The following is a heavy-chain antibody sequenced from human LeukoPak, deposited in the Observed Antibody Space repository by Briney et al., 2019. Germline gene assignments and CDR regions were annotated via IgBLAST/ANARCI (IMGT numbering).Heavy chain of an antibody. J-gene: IGHJ3*02. V-gene: IGHV3-7*01. CDR3: ARDPAFGAFDI. CDR1: GFTFTSFW. D-gene: IGHD3-10*01. CDR2: MNSDGSEK. Sequence: GGSPRLSCVASGFTFTSFWMAWVRQAPGKGLECVALMNSDGSEKSYADSVKGRFTISRDNAKNSLYLHMNTLRAEDTSVYYCARDPAFGAFDIWGRGTVVTVSS.